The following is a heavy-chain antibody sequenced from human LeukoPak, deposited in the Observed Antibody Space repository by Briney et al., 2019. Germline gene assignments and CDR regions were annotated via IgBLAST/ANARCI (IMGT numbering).Heavy chain of an antibody. CDR2: IIPILGIA. J-gene: IGHJ4*02. V-gene: IGHV1-69*04. D-gene: IGHD3-22*01. CDR1: GGTFSSYA. Sequence: VASVNVSCTASGGTFSSYAISWVRQAPGQGLEWMGRIIPILGIANYAQKFQGRVTITADKSTSTAYMELSSLRSEDTAVYYCARSAALIKDPYYFDYWGQGTLVTVSS. CDR3: ARSAALIKDPYYFDY.